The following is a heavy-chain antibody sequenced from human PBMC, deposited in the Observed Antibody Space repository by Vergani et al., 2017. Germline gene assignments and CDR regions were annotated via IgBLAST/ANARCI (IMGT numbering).Heavy chain of an antibody. CDR2: IYPGDSEV. CDR3: ASGGHGSENGGALQL. V-gene: IGHV5-51*01. J-gene: IGHJ3*01. D-gene: IGHD3-10*01. CDR1: RYIFSNFW. Sequence: EKQLVQSGSETKKPGESLQISCQAFRYIFSNFWIGWVRQRPGRGLEWMGIIYPGDSEVKSNPTFRGQVIFSVDTSVNTAYLQWRSLQASDTATYFCASGGHGSENGGALQLWGQGTNITVSS.